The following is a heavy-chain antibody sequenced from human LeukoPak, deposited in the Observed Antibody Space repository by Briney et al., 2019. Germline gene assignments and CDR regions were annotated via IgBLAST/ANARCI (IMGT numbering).Heavy chain of an antibody. CDR1: GYIFTNYY. Sequence: ASVKVSCKASGYIFTNYYIHWVRQAPGQGLEWVGIIDPRDGSANSAQQIQGRITVTRDTSTGTVYMDLSSLRSEDTAIYYCARGGTILYDCWGQGTQVTVSS. J-gene: IGHJ4*02. V-gene: IGHV1-46*01. CDR3: ARGGTILYDC. D-gene: IGHD1-1*01. CDR2: IDPRDGSA.